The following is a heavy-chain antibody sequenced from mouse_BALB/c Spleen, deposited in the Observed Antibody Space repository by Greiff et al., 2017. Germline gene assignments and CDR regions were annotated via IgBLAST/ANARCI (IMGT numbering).Heavy chain of an antibody. V-gene: IGHV3-2*02. CDR3: ARISYGNYAMDY. CDR1: GYSITSDYA. CDR2: ISYSGST. J-gene: IGHJ4*01. Sequence: VQLKQSGPGLVKPSQSLSLTCTVTGYSITSDYAWNWIRQFPGNKLEWMGYISYSGSTSYNPSLKSRISITRDTSKNQFFLQLNSVTTEDTATYYCARISYGNYAMDYWGQGTSVTVSS. D-gene: IGHD2-1*01.